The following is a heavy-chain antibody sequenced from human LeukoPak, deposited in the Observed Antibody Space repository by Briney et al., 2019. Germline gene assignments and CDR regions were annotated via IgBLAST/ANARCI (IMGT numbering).Heavy chain of an antibody. V-gene: IGHV1-69*13. D-gene: IGHD3-16*02. CDR1: GGTFSSYA. CDR2: IIPIFGTA. J-gene: IGHJ4*02. CDR3: AHLPDYDYVWGSYRETNFDY. Sequence: SVKVSCRASGGTFSSYAISWVRQAPGQGLEWMGGIIPIFGTANYAQKFQGRVTITADESTSTAYMELSSLRSEDTAVYYCAHLPDYDYVWGSYRETNFDYWGQGTLVTVSS.